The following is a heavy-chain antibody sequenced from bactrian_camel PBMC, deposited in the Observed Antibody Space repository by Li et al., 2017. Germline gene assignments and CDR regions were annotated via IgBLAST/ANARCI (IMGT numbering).Heavy chain of an antibody. Sequence: VQLVESGGGSVQAGESLRLSCVYSENSYSSRCMGWFRQAPGKEDEGVTRISPDGGSQFYADSVKGRFTISRDNAKNTLYLQMDSLKPEDTAVYYCAASSSVLWFPPLSRSYYNYWGQGTQVTVS. CDR1: ENSYSSRC. D-gene: IGHD2*01. CDR2: ISPDGGSQ. V-gene: IGHV3S40*01. CDR3: AASSSVLWFPPLSRSYYNY. J-gene: IGHJ4*01.